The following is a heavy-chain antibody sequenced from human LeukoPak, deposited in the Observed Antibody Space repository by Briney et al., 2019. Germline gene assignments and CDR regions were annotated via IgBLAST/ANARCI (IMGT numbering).Heavy chain of an antibody. Sequence: GASVRVSCKASGYTFTNYNITWVRQAPGQGLEWMGWINPKNGGSNSAQKFQGRATMTRDTSINTAYMELSRLRSDDTAVYYCARAVAFGSGSCPGYWGQGTLVTVSS. J-gene: IGHJ4*02. CDR2: INPKNGGS. V-gene: IGHV1-2*02. CDR3: ARAVAFGSGSCPGY. D-gene: IGHD3-10*01. CDR1: GYTFTNYN.